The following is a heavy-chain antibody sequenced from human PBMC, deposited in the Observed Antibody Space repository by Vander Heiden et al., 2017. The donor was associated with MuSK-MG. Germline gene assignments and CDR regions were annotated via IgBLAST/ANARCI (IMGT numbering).Heavy chain of an antibody. CDR3: AKVKGEYSGYDNWYFDL. V-gene: IGHV3-30*18. D-gene: IGHD5-12*01. J-gene: IGHJ2*01. CDR2: ISYDGSNK. Sequence: QVQLLESGGGVVQPGRSLSLPCAPSVFTFSSYGMHWVRQAPGKGLEWVAVISYDGSNKYYADSVKGRFTISRDNSKNTLYLQMNSLRAEDTAVYYCAKVKGEYSGYDNWYFDLWGRGTLVTVSS. CDR1: VFTFSSYG.